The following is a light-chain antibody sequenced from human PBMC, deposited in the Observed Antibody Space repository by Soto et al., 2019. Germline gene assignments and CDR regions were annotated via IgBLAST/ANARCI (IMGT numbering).Light chain of an antibody. CDR2: STS. CDR1: TSNIGRNP. CDR3: AAWDDSLCGHVV. V-gene: IGLV1-44*01. Sequence: QSVLTQPPSASGTPGQRVTISCSGTTSNIGRNPVNWYQQVPGTAPKLLIYSTSQRPSGVPHRFSGSRSGTSASLAISGLQSEDEADYYCAAWDDSLCGHVVFGGGTKLTVL. J-gene: IGLJ2*01.